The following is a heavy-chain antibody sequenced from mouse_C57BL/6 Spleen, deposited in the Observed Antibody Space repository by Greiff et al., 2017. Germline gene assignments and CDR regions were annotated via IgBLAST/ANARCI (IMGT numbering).Heavy chain of an antibody. CDR3: ARADDYCWLAY. D-gene: IGHD2-4*01. Sequence: QVQLQQSGAELAKPGASVKLSCTASGFTITSYWMHWVKQRPGQGLEWIGYINPSSGYTKYTPKFQGKATLTADKSSNTAYLPLSSLTYEDSAVYYCARADDYCWLAYWGQGTQVTVSA. CDR1: GFTITSYW. CDR2: INPSSGYT. V-gene: IGHV1-7*01. J-gene: IGHJ3*01.